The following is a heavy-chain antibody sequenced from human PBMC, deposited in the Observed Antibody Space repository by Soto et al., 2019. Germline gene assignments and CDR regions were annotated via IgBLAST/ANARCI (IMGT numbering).Heavy chain of an antibody. Sequence: ASVKVSCKASGYTFTSYAMHWVRQAPGQRLDWMGWINAGNGNTKYSQKFQGRVTITRDTSASTAYMELSSLRSEDTAVYYCARLEPLQYGMDVWGQGTTVTVSS. CDR3: ARLEPLQYGMDV. CDR2: INAGNGNT. CDR1: GYTFTSYA. J-gene: IGHJ6*02. V-gene: IGHV1-3*01. D-gene: IGHD1-26*01.